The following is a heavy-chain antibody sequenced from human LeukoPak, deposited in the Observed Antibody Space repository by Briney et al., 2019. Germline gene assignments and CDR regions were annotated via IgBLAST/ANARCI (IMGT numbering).Heavy chain of an antibody. Sequence: PGGSLKLSCAASGFTFSNYWMTWVRQAPGKGLEWVANIKHDGSEDYYLDSVKGRFTISRDNSKNTLYLQMNSLRAEDTAVYYCARGSLVHYYGSGSYRIRAGFDSWGQGTLVTVSS. CDR2: IKHDGSED. J-gene: IGHJ4*02. D-gene: IGHD3-10*01. V-gene: IGHV3-7*01. CDR3: ARGSLVHYYGSGSYRIRAGFDS. CDR1: GFTFSNYW.